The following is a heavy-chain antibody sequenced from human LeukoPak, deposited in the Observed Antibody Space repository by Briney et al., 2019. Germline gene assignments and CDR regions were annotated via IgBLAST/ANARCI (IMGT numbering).Heavy chain of an antibody. Sequence: GGSLRLSCAASGFTFNDYYMSWIRKAPGKGLEWLSYINIGGTNTHYADSVKGRFTISRDNAKKSLYLEMNNLRAEDTAVYYCATDGAGFDTWGQGVLVTVSS. CDR2: INIGGTNT. CDR1: GFTFNDYY. J-gene: IGHJ5*02. CDR3: ATDGAGFDT. V-gene: IGHV3-11*01.